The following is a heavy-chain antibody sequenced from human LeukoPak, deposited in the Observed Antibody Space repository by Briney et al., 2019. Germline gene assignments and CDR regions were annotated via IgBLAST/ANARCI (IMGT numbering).Heavy chain of an antibody. CDR2: INPSSGAT. CDR3: TRAGGRYCTSGSCYSDAFDL. J-gene: IGHJ3*01. D-gene: IGHD2-15*01. CDR1: GFSFTSYY. Sequence: ASVKVSCKASGFSFTSYYIHWVRQAPGQGLEWMGWINPSSGATRSAQNFQGRVTMTRDTSISTAYLDLSRLKSDDAAVYYCTRAGGRYCTSGSCYSDAFDLWGQGTMVTISS. V-gene: IGHV1-2*02.